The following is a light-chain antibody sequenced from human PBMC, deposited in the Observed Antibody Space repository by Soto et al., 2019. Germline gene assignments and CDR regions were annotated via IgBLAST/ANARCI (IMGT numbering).Light chain of an antibody. Sequence: QSALTQPASVSGSPGQSITISCTGTSSDVGNYDLVSWYQQYPGEAPKLMIYEVIKRPSGVSNRFSASKSGNTVSLTISGLQAEDEADYYCCSYAGRNTPVVFGGGTKLTVL. V-gene: IGLV2-23*02. CDR2: EVI. J-gene: IGLJ2*01. CDR1: SSDVGNYDL. CDR3: CSYAGRNTPVV.